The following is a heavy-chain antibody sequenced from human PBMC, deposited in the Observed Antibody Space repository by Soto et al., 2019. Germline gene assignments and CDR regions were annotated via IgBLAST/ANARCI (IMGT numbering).Heavy chain of an antibody. CDR3: ARRGGATYDFWSGYPREDYYYYMDV. CDR2: IYYSGST. V-gene: IGHV4-59*08. CDR1: GGSINSYY. D-gene: IGHD3-3*01. Sequence: SETLSLTCTVSGGSINSYYWSWIRQPPGKGLEWIGYIYYSGSTNYNPSLKSRVTISVDTSKNQFSLKLSSVTAADTAVYYCARRGGATYDFWSGYPREDYYYYMDVWGKGTTVTVSS. J-gene: IGHJ6*03.